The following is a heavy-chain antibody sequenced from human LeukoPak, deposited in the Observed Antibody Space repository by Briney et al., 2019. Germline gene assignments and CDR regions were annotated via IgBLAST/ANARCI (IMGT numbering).Heavy chain of an antibody. CDR2: ISAYNGNT. CDR1: GYTFTSYG. Sequence: ASVKVSYKASGYTFTSYGISWVRQAPGQGLEWMGWISAYNGNTNYAQKLQGRVTMTTDTSTSTAYMELRSLRADDTAVYYCASYDQSPPGYYGMDVWGQGTTVTVSS. J-gene: IGHJ6*02. V-gene: IGHV1-18*01. CDR3: ASYDQSPPGYYGMDV. D-gene: IGHD5-12*01.